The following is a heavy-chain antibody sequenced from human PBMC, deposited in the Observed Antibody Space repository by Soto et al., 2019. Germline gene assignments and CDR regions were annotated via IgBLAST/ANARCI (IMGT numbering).Heavy chain of an antibody. J-gene: IGHJ4*02. CDR3: AKDLFPTSGQRFFFES. Sequence: GGSLRLSCAASGFTFSSYAMTWVRHAPGRGLEWVSTILHDETPFYTDSVKGRFTISRDNVRGTLYLQMNGLRVEDAALYFCAKDLFPTSGQRFFFESWGQGSLVTAPQ. V-gene: IGHV3-23*01. CDR1: GFTFSSYA. D-gene: IGHD2-21*01. CDR2: ILHDETP.